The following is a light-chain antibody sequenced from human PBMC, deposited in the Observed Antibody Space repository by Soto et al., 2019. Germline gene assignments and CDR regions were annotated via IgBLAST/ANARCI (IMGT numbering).Light chain of an antibody. Sequence: AIQMTQSPSSLSASVGDRVTITCRASQGIRNDLGWYQQRPGKAPRLLIYAASSLQSGVPSRFSGSGSGTDFTLTISSLQPEDFASYYCLQHYNFPYTFGQGTKLEIK. CDR3: LQHYNFPYT. V-gene: IGKV1-6*01. CDR1: QGIRND. CDR2: AAS. J-gene: IGKJ2*01.